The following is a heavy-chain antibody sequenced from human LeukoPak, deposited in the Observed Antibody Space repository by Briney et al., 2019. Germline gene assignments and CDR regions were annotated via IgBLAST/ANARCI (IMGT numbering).Heavy chain of an antibody. Sequence: ASVKVSCKASGYTFTSYYMHWVRQAPGQGLEWMGIINPSGGSTSYAQKFQGRVTMTRDMSTSTVYMELSSLRSEDTAVYYCAXXXXXXXTNGVCPQDAFDIWGQGTMVTVSS. J-gene: IGHJ3*02. CDR1: GYTFTSYY. CDR2: INPSGGST. V-gene: IGHV1-46*01. CDR3: AXXXXXXXTNGVCPQDAFDI. D-gene: IGHD2-8*01.